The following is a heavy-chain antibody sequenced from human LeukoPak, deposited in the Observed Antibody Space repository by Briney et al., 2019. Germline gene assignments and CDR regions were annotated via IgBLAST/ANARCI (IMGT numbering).Heavy chain of an antibody. D-gene: IGHD6-13*01. CDR2: IDPSDAYT. CDR1: VCSFTRYW. V-gene: IGHV5-10-1*01. Sequence: GESLKISRKGSVCSFTRYWLRGVRQMPGKGLEWMGRIDPSDAYTNYSPSFQGHVTISSDKSIKTAYLQWSSLKASDTAMYYCAKHEGYSSSAEVYWGQGTLVTVSS. J-gene: IGHJ4*02. CDR3: AKHEGYSSSAEVY.